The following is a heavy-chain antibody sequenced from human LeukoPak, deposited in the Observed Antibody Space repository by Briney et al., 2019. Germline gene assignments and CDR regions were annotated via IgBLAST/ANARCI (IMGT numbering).Heavy chain of an antibody. Sequence: GGSLRLSCAASGFTFSSYSMNWVRQAPGKGLEWVSSISSSSSYIYYADSVKGRFTISRDNAKNSLYLQMNSLRAEDTAVYYCARDLVDTAMGSFDYWGQGTLVTVSS. CDR2: ISSSSSYI. CDR3: ARDLVDTAMGSFDY. V-gene: IGHV3-21*01. CDR1: GFTFSSYS. J-gene: IGHJ4*02. D-gene: IGHD5-18*01.